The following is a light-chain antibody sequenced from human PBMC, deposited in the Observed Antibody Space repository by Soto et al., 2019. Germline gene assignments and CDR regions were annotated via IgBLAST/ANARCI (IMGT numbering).Light chain of an antibody. J-gene: IGLJ1*01. V-gene: IGLV2-14*03. CDR3: SSYTSLSTYV. CDR2: DVG. CDR1: SIDVGGTDH. Sequence: QSVLTQPASVSGSPGQSITISCSGTSIDVGGTDHVSWYLQHPGEAPKLIIYDVGNRPSGVSNRFSGSKADNTATLTVSGLQAEDEADYYCSSYTSLSTYVFGTGTKV.